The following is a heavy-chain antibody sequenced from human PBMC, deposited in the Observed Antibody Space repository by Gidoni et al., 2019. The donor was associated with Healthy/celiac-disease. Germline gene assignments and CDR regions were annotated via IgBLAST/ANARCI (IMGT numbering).Heavy chain of an antibody. CDR3: ARGPRGGGFDY. CDR2: IYYSGST. J-gene: IGHJ4*02. D-gene: IGHD3-10*01. V-gene: IGHV4-59*08. CDR1: GGSISSYY. Sequence: QVQLQESGPGLVKPSETLSLTCTVSGGSISSYYWSWIRQPPGKGLEWIGYIYYSGSTNYNPSLKSRVTISVDTSKNQFSLKLSSVTAADTAVYYCARGPRGGGFDYWGQGTLVTVSS.